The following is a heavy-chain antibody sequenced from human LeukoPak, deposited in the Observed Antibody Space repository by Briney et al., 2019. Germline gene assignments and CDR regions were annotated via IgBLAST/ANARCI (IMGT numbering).Heavy chain of an antibody. J-gene: IGHJ4*02. CDR3: VITSATGPLDY. V-gene: IGHV3-30*03. CDR1: GFTFSSSG. Sequence: PGRSLRLSCAASGFTFSSSGIHWVRQAPGKGLEWVAVISYDGSNKYYADSVKGRFTISRDDSKNTLYLQMNSLRPEDTAVYYCVITSATGPLDYWGQGTLVTVSS. CDR2: ISYDGSNK. D-gene: IGHD6-6*01.